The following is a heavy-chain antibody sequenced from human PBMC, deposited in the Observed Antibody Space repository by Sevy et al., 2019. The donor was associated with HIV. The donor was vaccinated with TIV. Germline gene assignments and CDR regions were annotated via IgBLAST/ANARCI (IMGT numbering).Heavy chain of an antibody. CDR3: VREGCTRPHDY. D-gene: IGHD2-8*01. CDR2: LSFGCGKI. Sequence: GGSLRLSCAASGFAFYDYSMSWIRQAPGKGLEWVATLSFGCGKINYADSVKGRFTISRDNSKNSFYLQMDNLRVEDTALYYCVREGCTRPHDYWGQGTRVTVPS. CDR1: GFAFYDYS. V-gene: IGHV3-23*01. J-gene: IGHJ4*02.